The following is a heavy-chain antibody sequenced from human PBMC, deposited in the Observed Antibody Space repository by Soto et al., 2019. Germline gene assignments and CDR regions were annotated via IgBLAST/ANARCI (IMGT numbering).Heavy chain of an antibody. CDR2: ISSSSSYI. V-gene: IGHV3-21*01. CDR3: ARVRYYYDSSVNFDY. CDR1: GFTFSSYS. D-gene: IGHD3-22*01. J-gene: IGHJ4*02. Sequence: PGGSLRLSCAASGFTFSSYSMNWVRQAPGKGLEWVSSISSSSSYIYYADSVKGRFTISRDNARNSLYLQMNSLRAEDTAVYYCARVRYYYDSSVNFDYWGQGTLVTVSS.